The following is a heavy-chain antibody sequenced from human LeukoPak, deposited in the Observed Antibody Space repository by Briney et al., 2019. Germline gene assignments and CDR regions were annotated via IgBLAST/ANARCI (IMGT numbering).Heavy chain of an antibody. CDR2: IYSGGST. Sequence: GGSLRLSCAASGFTVSSNYMSWVRQAPGKGLEWVSVIYSGGSTYYADSVKGRFTISRDNSKNTLYLQMNSLRAEDTAVYYCARDEDSSGWYAFDYWGQGTLVTVSS. V-gene: IGHV3-53*01. J-gene: IGHJ4*02. CDR1: GFTVSSNY. CDR3: ARDEDSSGWYAFDY. D-gene: IGHD6-19*01.